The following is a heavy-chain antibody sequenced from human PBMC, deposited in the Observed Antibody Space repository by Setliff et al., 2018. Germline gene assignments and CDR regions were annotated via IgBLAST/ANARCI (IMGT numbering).Heavy chain of an antibody. D-gene: IGHD3-16*01. J-gene: IGHJ6*03. CDR3: ARGVYEYSYGYRGHYYYNMDV. V-gene: IGHV7-4-1*02. Sequence: ASVKVSCKASGYTFTGYAINWVRQAPGQGLEYLGWINTNTGNPTYVQGFTGRFVFSLDTSVSTAYLQISSLKAEDTAVYYCARGVYEYSYGYRGHYYYNMDVWGKGATVTVSS. CDR1: GYTFTGYA. CDR2: INTNTGNP.